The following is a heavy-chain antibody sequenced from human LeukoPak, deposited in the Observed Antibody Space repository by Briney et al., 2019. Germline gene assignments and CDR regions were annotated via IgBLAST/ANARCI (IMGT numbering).Heavy chain of an antibody. D-gene: IGHD2-2*01. CDR1: GGSISNYY. J-gene: IGHJ4*02. Sequence: SETLSLTCTVSGGSISNYYWSWIRQPPGKGLEWIGYIYYSGSTNYNPSLKSRVTISVDTSKNQFSLKLSSVTAADTAVYYCARDTVYCSSTSCPFDYWGQGTLVTVSS. CDR2: IYYSGST. V-gene: IGHV4-59*12. CDR3: ARDTVYCSSTSCPFDY.